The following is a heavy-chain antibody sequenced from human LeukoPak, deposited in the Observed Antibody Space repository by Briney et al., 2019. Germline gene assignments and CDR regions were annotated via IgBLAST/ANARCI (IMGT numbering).Heavy chain of an antibody. CDR1: GFTFSIYA. Sequence: PGGSLRLSCAASGFTFSIYALSWVRQAPGKGLEWVSTISVSGGSTYYADSVKGRFTISRDNSKNTLSLQMNSLRAEDTAEYYCARVGGGTYRYILDQWGQGTLVTVSS. J-gene: IGHJ4*02. CDR3: ARVGGGTYRYILDQ. CDR2: ISVSGGST. D-gene: IGHD3-16*02. V-gene: IGHV3-23*01.